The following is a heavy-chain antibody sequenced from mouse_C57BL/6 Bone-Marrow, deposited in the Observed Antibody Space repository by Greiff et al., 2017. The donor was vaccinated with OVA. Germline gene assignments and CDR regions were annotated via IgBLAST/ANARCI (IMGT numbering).Heavy chain of an antibody. J-gene: IGHJ2*01. CDR2: ISSGGSYT. CDR1: GFTFSSYG. Sequence: EVQVVESGGDLVKPGGSLKLSCAASGFTFSSYGMSWVRQTPDKRLEWVATISSGGSYTYYPDSVKGRFTISRDNAKNTLYLQMSRLKSEDTAMYYCARRETFDYWGQGTTLTVSS. CDR3: ARRETFDY. V-gene: IGHV5-6*01.